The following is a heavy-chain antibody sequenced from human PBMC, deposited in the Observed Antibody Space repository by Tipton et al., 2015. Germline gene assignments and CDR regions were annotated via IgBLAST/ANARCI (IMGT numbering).Heavy chain of an antibody. V-gene: IGHV4-59*01. CDR2: VFYTGST. CDR1: GGSISSEY. CDR3: ARGHYVSGWYSHYFDL. J-gene: IGHJ2*01. Sequence: TLSLTCTVSGGSISSEYWSWIRQPPGKGLERSGYVFYTGSTYYNPSLESRVTISVDTFENQFSLKLSSVTAADTAVYYCARGHYVSGWYSHYFDLWGRGSLVTVSS. D-gene: IGHD6-19*01.